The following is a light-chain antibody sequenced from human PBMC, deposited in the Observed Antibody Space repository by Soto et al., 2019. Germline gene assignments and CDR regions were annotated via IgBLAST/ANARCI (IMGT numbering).Light chain of an antibody. J-gene: IGKJ1*01. V-gene: IGKV3-15*01. CDR3: QQYNNWPRT. CDR2: GAF. CDR1: QSVSAN. Sequence: ETVMTQSPATLSVSPGGRATLSCRASQSVSANLAWYQQKPGQAPRLLIYGAFTRATDIPARFSGSGSGTEFTLTISRLQSEDSADYYCQQYNNWPRTFGQGTKV.